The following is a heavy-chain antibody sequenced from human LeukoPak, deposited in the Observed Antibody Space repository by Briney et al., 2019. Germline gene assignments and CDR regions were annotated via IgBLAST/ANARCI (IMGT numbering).Heavy chain of an antibody. D-gene: IGHD2-2*01. CDR2: ISYDGSNK. J-gene: IGHJ6*02. Sequence: PGGSLRLSCAASGFTLSNYAMSRVRQAPGKGLEWVAVISYDGSNKYYADSVKGRFTISRDNSKNTLYLQMNSLRAEDTAVYYCARDLGYCSSTSCPYGMDVWGQGTTVTVSS. V-gene: IGHV3-30*04. CDR3: ARDLGYCSSTSCPYGMDV. CDR1: GFTLSNYA.